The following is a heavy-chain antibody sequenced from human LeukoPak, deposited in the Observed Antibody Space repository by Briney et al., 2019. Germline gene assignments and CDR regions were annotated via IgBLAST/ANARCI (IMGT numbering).Heavy chain of an antibody. V-gene: IGHV3-23*01. Sequence: GGSLRLSCGASGFTFTNYAMSWVRQAPGKGLEWVAAITGSGVSAYYADSVKGLFTISRDNSRNTLYLQMNSLRAEDTAVYYCARGRGEWLGRFDYWGQGSLVAVSS. CDR3: ARGRGEWLGRFDY. D-gene: IGHD5-12*01. J-gene: IGHJ4*02. CDR2: ITGSGVSA. CDR1: GFTFTNYA.